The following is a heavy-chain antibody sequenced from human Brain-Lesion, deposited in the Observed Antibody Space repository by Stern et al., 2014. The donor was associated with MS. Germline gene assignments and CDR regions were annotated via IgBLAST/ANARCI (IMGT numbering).Heavy chain of an antibody. Sequence: EVQLVESGGGLVQPGGSLRLSCEASGFPFSNYWMHWVRQAPGKGLVWVSRVNNDGRRTSYADSVKGRFTMSRDNAKNTLYLQMNSLRVEDTAIYYCARGERWFDSWGQGTLVTVSS. CDR3: ARGERWFDS. J-gene: IGHJ5*01. D-gene: IGHD3-10*01. CDR2: VNNDGRRT. V-gene: IGHV3-74*02. CDR1: GFPFSNYW.